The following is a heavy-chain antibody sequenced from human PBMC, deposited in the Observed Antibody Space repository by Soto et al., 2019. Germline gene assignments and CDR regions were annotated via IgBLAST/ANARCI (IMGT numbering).Heavy chain of an antibody. D-gene: IGHD3-16*01. CDR2: ISDIGVNT. Sequence: EVQLLESGGGLVQPGGSLKLSCAASGFLSSNNAMGWVGQAPGTGLEWVSAISDIGVNTYYADSVKGRFTISRDNSKNALYLEIKSLRAGDTAVYYCLKEARGHSYASLWGQGTPVTVSS. V-gene: IGHV3-23*01. CDR3: LKEARGHSYASL. CDR1: GFLSSNNA. J-gene: IGHJ4*02.